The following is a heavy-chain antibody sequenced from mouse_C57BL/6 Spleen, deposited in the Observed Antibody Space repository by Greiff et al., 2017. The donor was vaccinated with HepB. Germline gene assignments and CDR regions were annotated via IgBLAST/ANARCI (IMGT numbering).Heavy chain of an antibody. Sequence: EVKLVESEGGLVQPGSSMKLSCTASGFTFSDYYMAWVRQVPEKGLEWVANINYDGSSTYYLDSLKSRFIISRDNAKNILYLQMSSLKSEDTATYYCAREGIYDGYESYFDYWGQGTTLTVSS. J-gene: IGHJ2*01. CDR3: AREGIYDGYESYFDY. CDR1: GFTFSDYY. V-gene: IGHV5-16*01. D-gene: IGHD2-3*01. CDR2: INYDGSST.